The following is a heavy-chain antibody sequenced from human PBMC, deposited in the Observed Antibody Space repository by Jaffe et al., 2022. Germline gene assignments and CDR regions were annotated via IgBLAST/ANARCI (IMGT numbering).Heavy chain of an antibody. J-gene: IGHJ6*03. V-gene: IGHV3-9*01. D-gene: IGHD3-16*01. Sequence: EVQLVESGGGLVQPGRSLRLSCAASGFTFDDYAMHWVRQAPGKGLEWVSGISWNSGSIGYADSVKGRFTISRDNAKNSLYLQMNSLRAEDTALYYCAKDIGGGGYYYYYYMDVWGKGTTVTVSS. CDR3: AKDIGGGGYYYYYYMDV. CDR2: ISWNSGSI. CDR1: GFTFDDYA.